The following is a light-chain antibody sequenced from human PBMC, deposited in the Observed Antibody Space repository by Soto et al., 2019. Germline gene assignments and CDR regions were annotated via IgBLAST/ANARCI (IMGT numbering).Light chain of an antibody. Sequence: QSVLTQPPSASGSPGQSVTISCTGSSSDIGSYKYVSWYQQHPGKAPKLMIYEVSNRPSGVSNRFSGSKSGNTASLTISGLQAEDEADYYCSSYTSSSTYVFGTGTKSPS. CDR1: SSDIGSYKY. CDR3: SSYTSSSTYV. V-gene: IGLV2-14*01. J-gene: IGLJ1*01. CDR2: EVS.